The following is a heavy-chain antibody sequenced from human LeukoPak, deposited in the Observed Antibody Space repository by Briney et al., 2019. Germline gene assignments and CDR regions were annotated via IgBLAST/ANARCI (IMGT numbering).Heavy chain of an antibody. Sequence: SETLSLTCTVSGGSISSYYWSWIRQPPGKGLEWIGYDYYSGSTEYNPSLRSRVTISLEMSKHQFSLNLTSVTAADTAVYYCASNTGTVFDYWGQGALVTVSS. CDR2: DYYSGST. J-gene: IGHJ4*02. V-gene: IGHV4-59*01. CDR1: GGSISSYY. CDR3: ASNTGTVFDY. D-gene: IGHD7-27*01.